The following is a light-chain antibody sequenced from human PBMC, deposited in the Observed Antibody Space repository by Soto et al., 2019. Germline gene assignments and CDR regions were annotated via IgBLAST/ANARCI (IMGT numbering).Light chain of an antibody. V-gene: IGKV3-20*01. CDR1: QSVSSN. J-gene: IGKJ4*01. CDR3: HQYGTLPLT. CDR2: GAS. Sequence: EIVMTQSPATLSVSPGERATLSFRASQSVSSNLAWYQQKPGQAPRLLIYGASTRATGIPDRFSGSGSGTDFTLTISRLEPEDFAVFYCHQYGTLPLTFGGGTKVDIK.